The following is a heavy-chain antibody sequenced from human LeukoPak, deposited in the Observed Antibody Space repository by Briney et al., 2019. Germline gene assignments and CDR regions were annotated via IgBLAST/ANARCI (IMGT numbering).Heavy chain of an antibody. CDR1: GGSISSYY. CDR2: IYTSGGT. CDR3: ARERNYYDSSGYNDAFDI. J-gene: IGHJ3*02. D-gene: IGHD3-22*01. Sequence: SETLSLTCTVSGGSISSYYWSWIRQPAGKGLEWIGRIYTSGGTNYNPSLKSRVTMSVDTSKNQFPLKLSSVTAADTAVYYCARERNYYDSSGYNDAFDIWGQGTMVTVSS. V-gene: IGHV4-4*07.